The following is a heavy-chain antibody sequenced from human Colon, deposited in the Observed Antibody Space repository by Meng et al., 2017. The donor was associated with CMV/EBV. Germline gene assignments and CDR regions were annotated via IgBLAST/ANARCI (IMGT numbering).Heavy chain of an antibody. J-gene: IGHJ6*02. Sequence: SLKISCAASGFTFNDYVMHWVRQAPGKGLEWVSGISWNSGTIGYADSVKGRFTISRDNAKNSLYLQMNSLRAEDTALYYCAKSPGGSASGSFYKPPGVWGQGTTVTVSS. D-gene: IGHD3-10*01. V-gene: IGHV3-9*01. CDR3: AKSPGGSASGSFYKPPGV. CDR2: ISWNSGTI. CDR1: GFTFNDYV.